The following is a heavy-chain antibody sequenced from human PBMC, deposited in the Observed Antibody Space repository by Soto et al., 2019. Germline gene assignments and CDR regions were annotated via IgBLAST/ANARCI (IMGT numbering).Heavy chain of an antibody. J-gene: IGHJ1*01. CDR2: IFFTGTT. D-gene: IGHD3-10*02. Sequence: PSETLSLTCTVSGGSVSSGRYYWSWIRQTPGKELQWIANIFFTGTTNYNPALQSRVTLSVDSSRNQFSLNLTSVTAADTATYYCAISINVVRGVRFAQHWGQGSLVTVSS. CDR3: AISINVVRGVRFAQH. V-gene: IGHV4-61*01. CDR1: GGSVSSGRYY.